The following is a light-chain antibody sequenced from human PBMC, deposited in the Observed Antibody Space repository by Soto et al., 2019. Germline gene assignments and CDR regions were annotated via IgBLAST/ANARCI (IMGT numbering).Light chain of an antibody. CDR1: QDIRKF. Sequence: DIQMTQSPSSLSASVGDSVTITCQASQDIRKFLNWFQQKAGKAPQLLIYDASNLEKGVPSRFMGSRSGTHFTLTISSLQPEDVATYFCQQYDDLPLTFGGGTKVEIK. CDR2: DAS. J-gene: IGKJ4*01. V-gene: IGKV1-33*01. CDR3: QQYDDLPLT.